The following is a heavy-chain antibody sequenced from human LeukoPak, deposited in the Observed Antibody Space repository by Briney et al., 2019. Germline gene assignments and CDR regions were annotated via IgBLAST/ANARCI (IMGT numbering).Heavy chain of an antibody. CDR3: ARKPSIRGGFH. CDR1: GGSISSSSYY. J-gene: IGHJ4*02. D-gene: IGHD2-2*01. V-gene: IGHV4-39*01. CDR2: IYYSGST. Sequence: SETLSLTCTVSGGSISSSSYYWGWIRQPPGKGLEWIGSIYYSGSTYYNPSLKSRVTISVDTSKNQFSLKLISVTAADTAVYYCARKPSIRGGFHWGQGTLVTVSS.